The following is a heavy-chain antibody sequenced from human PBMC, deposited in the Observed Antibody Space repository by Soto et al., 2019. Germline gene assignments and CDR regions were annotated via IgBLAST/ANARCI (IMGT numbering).Heavy chain of an antibody. CDR2: FDPEDGET. D-gene: IGHD3-10*01. CDR3: ATRALITMVRGVTRRPYYYYYGMDV. V-gene: IGHV1-24*01. CDR1: GYTLTELS. Sequence: ASVKVSCKVPGYTLTELSMHWVRQAPGKGLEWMGGFDPEDGETIYAQKFQGRVTMTEDTSTDTAYMELSSLRSEDTAVYYCATRALITMVRGVTRRPYYYYYGMDVWGQGTTVTVSS. J-gene: IGHJ6*02.